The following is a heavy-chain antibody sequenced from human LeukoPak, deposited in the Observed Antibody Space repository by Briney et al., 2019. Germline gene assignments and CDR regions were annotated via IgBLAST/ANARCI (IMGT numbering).Heavy chain of an antibody. CDR2: ISASGDAT. D-gene: IGHD3-10*01. J-gene: IGHJ4*02. CDR3: AKDSEFGDDDYYGSGSPKRFDY. CDR1: GFTFSTYA. V-gene: IGHV3-23*01. Sequence: PGGSLRLSCTASGFTFSTYALSWVRQAPGKGLEWVSAISASGDATYYADSVKGRFTISRENSKNTLNLQMNSLRAEDTAVYYCAKDSEFGDDDYYGSGSPKRFDYWGQGTLVTVSS.